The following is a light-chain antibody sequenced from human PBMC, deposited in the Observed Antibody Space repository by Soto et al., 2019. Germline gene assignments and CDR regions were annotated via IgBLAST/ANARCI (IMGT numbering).Light chain of an antibody. V-gene: IGKV1-12*01. CDR2: AAS. Sequence: DLQMTQSPSSVSASVGDRVTITCRASQDIGSRLAWYRNKPGKAPELLIYAASTLQSGVPSRFSGSGSGTDFTRTISSLQSEDFATYYCQHAYGFPRVTFGPGTKV. J-gene: IGKJ3*01. CDR3: QHAYGFPRVT. CDR1: QDIGSR.